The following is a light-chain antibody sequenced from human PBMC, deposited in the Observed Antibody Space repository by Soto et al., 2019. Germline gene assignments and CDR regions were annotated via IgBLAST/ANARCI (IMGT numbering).Light chain of an antibody. CDR3: QQYNNWPSWT. V-gene: IGKV3-15*01. Sequence: EIVLTQSPGTLSLSPGERATLSCRASQSISSSYLAWYQQKPGQAPRLLIYCASTRDTGIPARFSGSGSGTEFTLTISSLESEDFAVYYCQQYNNWPSWTFGQGTKVDIK. CDR1: QSISSSY. J-gene: IGKJ1*01. CDR2: CAS.